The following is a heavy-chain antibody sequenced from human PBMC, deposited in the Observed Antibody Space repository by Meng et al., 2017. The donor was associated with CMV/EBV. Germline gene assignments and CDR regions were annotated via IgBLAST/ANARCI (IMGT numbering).Heavy chain of an antibody. J-gene: IGHJ4*02. CDR2: INHSGST. CDR3: ARGSWVYSDDDETMGLDY. D-gene: IGHD5-12*01. V-gene: IGHV4-34*01. CDR1: GGSFSGHY. Sequence: SQTLSLTCAPYGGSFSGHYWSLIRQPPGKGLEWIGEINHSGSTNYNPSLKSRVTISVDASKNQFSLKLTSVTAADTAVYYCARGSWVYSDDDETMGLDYWGPGTLVTVSS.